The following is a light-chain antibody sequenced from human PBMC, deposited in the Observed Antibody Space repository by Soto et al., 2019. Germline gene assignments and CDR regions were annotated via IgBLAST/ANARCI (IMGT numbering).Light chain of an antibody. V-gene: IGLV1-40*01. CDR2: GNT. CDR1: SSNIGSTYD. CDR3: QSYGDSRSVHYV. J-gene: IGLJ1*01. Sequence: QSVLTQPPSVSGAPGQRVTISCTGSSSNIGSTYDVQWYQQLPGTAPKLLIHGNTNRPSGVPDRFSGSKSGTSASLAITGLQADDEADYYCQSYGDSRSVHYVFGTGTKLTVL.